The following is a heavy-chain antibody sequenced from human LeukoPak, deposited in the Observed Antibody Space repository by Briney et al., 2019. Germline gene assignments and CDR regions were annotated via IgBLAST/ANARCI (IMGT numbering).Heavy chain of an antibody. D-gene: IGHD6-19*01. J-gene: IGHJ4*02. CDR1: GGSISSGSYY. CDR3: ARVSVAGTEDYFDY. CDR2: IYTSGST. Sequence: SETLYLTCTVSGGSISSGSYYWSWIRQPAGKGLEWIGRIYTSGSTNYNPSLKSRVTISVDTSKNQFSLKLSSVTAADTAVYYCARVSVAGTEDYFDYWGQGTLVTVSS. V-gene: IGHV4-61*02.